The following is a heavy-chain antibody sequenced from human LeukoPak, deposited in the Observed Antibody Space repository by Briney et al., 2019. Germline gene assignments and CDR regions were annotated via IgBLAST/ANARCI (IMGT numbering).Heavy chain of an antibody. J-gene: IGHJ5*02. CDR1: GYSISSGYY. Sequence: SETLSLTCTVSGYSISSGYYWGWIRQPPGKGLEWIGSIYHSGSTYYNPSLKSRVTISVDTSKNQFSLKLSSVTAADTAVYYCARYRHSSSSNRWFDPWGQGTLVTVSS. CDR3: ARYRHSSSSNRWFDP. CDR2: IYHSGST. V-gene: IGHV4-38-2*02. D-gene: IGHD6-6*01.